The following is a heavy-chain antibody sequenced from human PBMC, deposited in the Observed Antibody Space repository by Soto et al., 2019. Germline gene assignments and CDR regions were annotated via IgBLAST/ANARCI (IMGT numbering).Heavy chain of an antibody. D-gene: IGHD3-10*01. CDR2: INHSGST. V-gene: IGHV4-34*01. Sequence: PSKTLNITSAVYGESFSGYYWSWIRQPPGTGLEWIGEINHSGSTNYNPSLKSRVTISVDASKNQFSLKLSSVTAADTAVYYCARGIYGSGSYYSDYWGQGTLVTVS. CDR1: GESFSGYY. J-gene: IGHJ4*02. CDR3: ARGIYGSGSYYSDY.